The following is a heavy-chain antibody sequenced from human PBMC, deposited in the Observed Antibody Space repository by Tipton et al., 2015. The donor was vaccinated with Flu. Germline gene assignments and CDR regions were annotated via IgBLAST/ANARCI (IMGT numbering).Heavy chain of an antibody. CDR3: ATLTGDDY. CDR2: INSIGTTI. CDR1: GFTFSSYE. J-gene: IGHJ4*02. Sequence: SLRLSCAASGFTFSSYEMNWVRQAPGKGLEWLSYINSIGTTISYADSVKGRFTISRDNAKNSLYLQLNSLRAEDTALYYCATLTGDDYWGQGNLVTVSS. D-gene: IGHD7-27*01. V-gene: IGHV3-48*03.